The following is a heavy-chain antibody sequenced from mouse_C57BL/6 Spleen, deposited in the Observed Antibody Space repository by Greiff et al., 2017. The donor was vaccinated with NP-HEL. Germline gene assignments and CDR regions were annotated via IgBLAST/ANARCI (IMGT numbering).Heavy chain of an antibody. Sequence: VQRVESGPELVKPGASVKISCKASGYAFSSSWMNWVKQRPGKGLEWIGRIYPGDGDTNYNGKFKGKATLTADKSSSTAYMQLSSLTSEDSAVYFCARGTAQATTFGYWGQGTTLTVSS. V-gene: IGHV1-82*01. D-gene: IGHD3-2*02. J-gene: IGHJ2*01. CDR2: IYPGDGDT. CDR1: GYAFSSSW. CDR3: ARGTAQATTFGY.